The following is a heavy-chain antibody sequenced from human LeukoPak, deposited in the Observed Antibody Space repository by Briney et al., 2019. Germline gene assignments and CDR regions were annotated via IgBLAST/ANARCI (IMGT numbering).Heavy chain of an antibody. J-gene: IGHJ4*02. Sequence: PGGSLRLSCAASGFTFSNAWMSWVRQAPGKGLEWVGRIKSKTDGGTTDYAAPVKGRFTISRDDSKNTLYLQMNSLKTEDTAVYYCTTGGNSIFGVAIDYWGQGTLVTVSS. CDR1: GFTFSNAW. CDR2: IKSKTDGGTT. V-gene: IGHV3-15*01. CDR3: TTGGNSIFGVAIDY. D-gene: IGHD3-3*01.